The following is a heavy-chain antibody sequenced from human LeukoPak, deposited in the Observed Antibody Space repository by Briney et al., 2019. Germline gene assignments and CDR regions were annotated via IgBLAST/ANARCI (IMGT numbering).Heavy chain of an antibody. V-gene: IGHV4-4*07. D-gene: IGHD6-19*01. CDR2: IYTSGST. Sequence: SETLSLTCTVSGGSISSYYWSWIRQPAGKGLEWIGRIYTSGSTNYNPSLKSRVTMSVDTSKDQFSLKLSSVTAADTAVYYCARDQGYSSGWYGNDAFDIWGQGTMVTVSS. CDR3: ARDQGYSSGWYGNDAFDI. J-gene: IGHJ3*02. CDR1: GGSISSYY.